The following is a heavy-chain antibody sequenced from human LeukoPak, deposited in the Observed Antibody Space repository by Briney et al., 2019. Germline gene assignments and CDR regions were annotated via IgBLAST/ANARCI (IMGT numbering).Heavy chain of an antibody. V-gene: IGHV4-59*08. Sequence: PSETLSLTCTVSGGSISNYYWSWIRQPPGKGLEWIGYIYYSGSTYYNPSLKSRVTISVDTSKNQFSLKLSSVTAADTAVYYCARAGNYGSGIPRLFDYWGQGTLVTVSS. CDR2: IYYSGST. CDR1: GGSISNYY. D-gene: IGHD3-10*01. J-gene: IGHJ4*02. CDR3: ARAGNYGSGIPRLFDY.